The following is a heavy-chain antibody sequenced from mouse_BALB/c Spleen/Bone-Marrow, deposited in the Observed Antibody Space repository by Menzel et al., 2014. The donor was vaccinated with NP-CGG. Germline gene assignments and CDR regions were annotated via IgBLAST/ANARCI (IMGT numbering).Heavy chain of an antibody. CDR2: INPSTGYT. Sequence: QVRLQQSGAELAKPGASVKMSCKASGYTFTNYWMHWIKQSPGQGLEWIGYINPSTGYTEYNQKFKDKATLTADKSSSTAYMQLSSLTSEDSAVYYCARKGYGNYHYYAMDYWGQGTSVTVSS. V-gene: IGHV1-7*01. D-gene: IGHD2-1*01. J-gene: IGHJ4*01. CDR1: GYTFTNYW. CDR3: ARKGYGNYHYYAMDY.